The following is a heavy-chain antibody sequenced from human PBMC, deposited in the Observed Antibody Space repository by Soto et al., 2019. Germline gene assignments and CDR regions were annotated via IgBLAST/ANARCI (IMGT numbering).Heavy chain of an antibody. V-gene: IGHV1-69*04. J-gene: IGHJ4*02. CDR3: ARDRSIGVNFDY. CDR1: GGTFSSYT. CDR2: IIPILGIA. Sequence: ASVKVSCKASGGTFSSYTISWVRQAPGQGLEWMGRIIPILGIANYAQKFQGRVTITADKSTSTAYMELSSLRSEDTAVYYCARDRSIGVNFDYWGQGTLVTVSS. D-gene: IGHD3-10*01.